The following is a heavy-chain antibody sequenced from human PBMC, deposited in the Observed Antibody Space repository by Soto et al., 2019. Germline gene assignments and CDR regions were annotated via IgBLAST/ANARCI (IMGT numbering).Heavy chain of an antibody. CDR1: GDSVINSDW. Sequence: QVQLQESGPGLVKPSGTLFLTCAVSGDSVINSDWWTWVRQPPGKGLEWIGEIYHSGTTNYNPSLKSRVTISVDRSKNQFSLTLISVTAADTAVYYCAVPGAGDFDYWGQGALVTVSS. J-gene: IGHJ4*02. V-gene: IGHV4-4*02. CDR3: AVPGAGDFDY. CDR2: IYHSGTT. D-gene: IGHD6-13*01.